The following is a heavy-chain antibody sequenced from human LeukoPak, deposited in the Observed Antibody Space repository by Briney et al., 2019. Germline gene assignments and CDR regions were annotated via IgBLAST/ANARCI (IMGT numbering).Heavy chain of an antibody. J-gene: IGHJ6*02. CDR1: GGTFSSYA. CDR3: ASSSSGWYGMDV. Sequence: VASVKVSCKASGGTFSSYAISWVRQAPGQGLEWMGRIIPILDIANYAQKFQGRVTITADKSTSTAYMELSSLRSEDTAVYYCASSSSGWYGMDVWGQGTTVTVSS. D-gene: IGHD6-19*01. V-gene: IGHV1-69*04. CDR2: IIPILDIA.